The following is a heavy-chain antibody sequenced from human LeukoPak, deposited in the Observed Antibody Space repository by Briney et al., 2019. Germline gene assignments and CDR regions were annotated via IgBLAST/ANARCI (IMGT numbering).Heavy chain of an antibody. J-gene: IGHJ4*02. V-gene: IGHV3-21*01. D-gene: IGHD6-19*01. Sequence: PGGSLRLSRAASGFTFSSYSMNWVRQAPGKGLEWVSSISSSSSYIYYADSVKGRFTISRDNAKNSLYPQMNSLRAEDTAVYYCARGGHIAVAGTVYFDYWGQGTLVTVSS. CDR3: ARGGHIAVAGTVYFDY. CDR2: ISSSSSYI. CDR1: GFTFSSYS.